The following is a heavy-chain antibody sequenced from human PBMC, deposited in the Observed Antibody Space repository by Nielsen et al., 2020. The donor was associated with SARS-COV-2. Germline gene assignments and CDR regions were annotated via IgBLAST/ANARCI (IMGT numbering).Heavy chain of an antibody. Sequence: GGSLRLSCAAPGFTFSSYGMHWVRQAPGKGLEWVAVISYDGSNKYYADSVKGRFTISRDNSKNTLYLQMNSLRAEDTAVYYCAKVLRYFDPPWAAFDIWGQGTMVTVSS. CDR1: GFTFSSYG. V-gene: IGHV3-30*18. D-gene: IGHD3-9*01. J-gene: IGHJ3*02. CDR3: AKVLRYFDPPWAAFDI. CDR2: ISYDGSNK.